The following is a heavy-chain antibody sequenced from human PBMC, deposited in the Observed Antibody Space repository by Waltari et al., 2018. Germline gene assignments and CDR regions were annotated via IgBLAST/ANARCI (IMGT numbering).Heavy chain of an antibody. V-gene: IGHV1-69*13. J-gene: IGHJ4*02. Sequence: QVQLVQAGAEVKKPGSSVKVSSKASGGAFSSYAISWVRQAPGQGLEWMGGIIPIFGTANYAQKFQGRVTITADESTSTAYMELSSLRSEDTAVYYCARLGDCGGDCSFWGQGTLVTVSS. CDR3: ARLGDCGGDCSF. D-gene: IGHD2-21*01. CDR2: IIPIFGTA. CDR1: GGAFSSYA.